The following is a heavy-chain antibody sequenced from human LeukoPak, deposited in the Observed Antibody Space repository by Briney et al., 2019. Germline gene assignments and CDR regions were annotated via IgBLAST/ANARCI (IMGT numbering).Heavy chain of an antibody. V-gene: IGHV1-18*01. CDR3: ARVSEYSSGWIFEQDYYYYYMDV. CDR1: GGTFSSYA. J-gene: IGHJ6*03. CDR2: ISAYNGNT. D-gene: IGHD6-19*01. Sequence: ASVKVSCKASGGTFSSYAISWVRQAPGQGLEWMGWISAYNGNTNYAQKLQGRVTMTTDTSTSTAYMELRSLRSDDTAVYYCARVSEYSSGWIFEQDYYYYYMDVWGKGTTVTVSS.